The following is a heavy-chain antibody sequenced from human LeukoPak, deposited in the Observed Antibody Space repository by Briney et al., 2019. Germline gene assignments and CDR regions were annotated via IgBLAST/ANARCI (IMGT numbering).Heavy chain of an antibody. CDR2: IYTSGST. CDR3: ARLLRVGYCSTTTCNWFDP. V-gene: IGHV4-61*02. Sequence: SETLSLTCTVSGGSISSSSYYWGWIRQPAGKGLEWIGRIYTSGSTNYSPSLKSRVTISVDTSKNQFSLKLSSVTAADTAVYYCARLLRVGYCSTTTCNWFDPWGQGTLVTVSS. CDR1: GGSISSSSYY. J-gene: IGHJ5*02. D-gene: IGHD2-2*03.